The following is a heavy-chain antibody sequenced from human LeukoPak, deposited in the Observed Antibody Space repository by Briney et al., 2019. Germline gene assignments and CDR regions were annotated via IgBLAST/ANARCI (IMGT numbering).Heavy chain of an antibody. Sequence: PGGSLRLSCAASGFTFGSFSMNWVRQAPGKGLEWVSTLSTSGAATYYADSVKGRFTISRDNSQNTLYLQMNSLRAEDTAVYYCAKKGYAGSGTCSYYFDYWGQGALVTVSS. V-gene: IGHV3-23*01. CDR3: AKKGYAGSGTCSYYFDY. CDR2: LSTSGAAT. J-gene: IGHJ4*02. D-gene: IGHD3-10*01. CDR1: GFTFGSFS.